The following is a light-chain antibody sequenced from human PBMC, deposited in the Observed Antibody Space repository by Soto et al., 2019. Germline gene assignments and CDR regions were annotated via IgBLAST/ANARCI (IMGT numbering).Light chain of an antibody. CDR3: GSWDSSLSAYV. CDR2: DDD. V-gene: IGLV1-51*01. J-gene: IGLJ1*01. CDR1: SSNIGGNS. Sequence: QAVVTQPPSVSAAPGQKVTISCSGSSSNIGGNSVSWYQQLPGTAPKLLIYDDDKRPSGIPDRFSGSKSGTSATLGITGFQTGDEADYYCGSWDSSLSAYVFATGTSSPS.